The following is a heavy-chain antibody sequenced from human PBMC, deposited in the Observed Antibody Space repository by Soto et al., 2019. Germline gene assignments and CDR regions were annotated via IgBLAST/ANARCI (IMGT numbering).Heavy chain of an antibody. D-gene: IGHD2-21*02. V-gene: IGHV1-2*02. CDR3: ARQLADCGGDCYTEPIDY. Sequence: QAQLVQSGAEVKKPGASVKVSCKTSGYTFTAYYIHWVRQAPGQGLERVGWINPKTGDTKYAQKFQGRVTMTGDTSITTAYMELGTLRSDDTAVYYCARQLADCGGDCYTEPIDYWCQGTLVTVSS. CDR1: GYTFTAYY. J-gene: IGHJ4*02. CDR2: INPKTGDT.